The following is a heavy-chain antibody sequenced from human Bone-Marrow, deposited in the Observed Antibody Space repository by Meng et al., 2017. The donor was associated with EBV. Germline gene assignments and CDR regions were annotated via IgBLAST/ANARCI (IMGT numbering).Heavy chain of an antibody. J-gene: IGHJ4*02. Sequence: QVQVQQWGAGLLKPLETLSPTCGVYGASFCGYYWSWIRQPPGKGLEWIGEVNPSGSTNYSPSLKSRVTISVDTSKNQFSLRLNSVTAADTAVYYCARVGGLDGYRLGGDYWGQGALVTVAS. CDR2: VNPSGST. CDR1: GASFCGYY. CDR3: ARVGGLDGYRLGGDY. D-gene: IGHD5-24*01. V-gene: IGHV4-34*01.